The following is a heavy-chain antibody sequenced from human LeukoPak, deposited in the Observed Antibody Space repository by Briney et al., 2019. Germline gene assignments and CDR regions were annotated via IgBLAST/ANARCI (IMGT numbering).Heavy chain of an antibody. CDR1: GGSISSYY. CDR2: IYYSGST. Sequence: SETLSLTCTVSGGSISSYYWSWIRQPPGKGLEWIGYIYYSGSTNYNPSLKSRVTISVDTYKNQFSLKLSSVTAADTAMYYCARRRYSSGSDYWGQGTLVTVSS. J-gene: IGHJ4*02. CDR3: ARRRYSSGSDY. V-gene: IGHV4-59*08. D-gene: IGHD6-19*01.